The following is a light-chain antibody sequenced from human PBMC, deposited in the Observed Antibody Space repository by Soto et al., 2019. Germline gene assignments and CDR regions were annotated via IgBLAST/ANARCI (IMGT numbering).Light chain of an antibody. CDR2: GTS. Sequence: EIVLTQSPGTLSLSPGERATLSCRASQGVSSGYLAWYQQNPGQAPRLLISGTSSRATDIPDRFSGSGSGTDFTLTISRLEPEDFAVYYCQQYGSLPRTFGQGTKVEI. V-gene: IGKV3-20*01. CDR3: QQYGSLPRT. CDR1: QGVSSGY. J-gene: IGKJ1*01.